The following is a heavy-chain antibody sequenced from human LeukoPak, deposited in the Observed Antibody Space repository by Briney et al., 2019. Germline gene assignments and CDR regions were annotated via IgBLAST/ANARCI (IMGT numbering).Heavy chain of an antibody. Sequence: SLKVSCKASGGTFSSYAISWVRQAPGQGLEWMGGIIPIFGTANYAQKFQGRVTITTDESTSTAYMELSSLRSEDTAVYYCARGMATIAWGLYYYYYYMDVWGKGTTVTVSS. CDR1: GGTFSSYA. J-gene: IGHJ6*03. CDR3: ARGMATIAWGLYYYYYYMDV. CDR2: IIPIFGTA. D-gene: IGHD5-24*01. V-gene: IGHV1-69*05.